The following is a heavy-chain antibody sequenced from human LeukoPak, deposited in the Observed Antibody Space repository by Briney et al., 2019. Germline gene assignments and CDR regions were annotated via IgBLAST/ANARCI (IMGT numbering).Heavy chain of an antibody. CDR1: GFTFNNYA. CDR3: AKDFGIYDTTTDY. CDR2: ISYDGSNK. Sequence: AGGSLRLSCAGSGFTFNNYAMHWVRQAPGKGLEWVAVISYDGSNKDYADSVRGRFTISRDYSRNTLYLQMNSLRVEDTAVYYCAKDFGIYDTTTDYWGQGTLVTVSS. J-gene: IGHJ4*02. D-gene: IGHD2/OR15-2a*01. V-gene: IGHV3-30*04.